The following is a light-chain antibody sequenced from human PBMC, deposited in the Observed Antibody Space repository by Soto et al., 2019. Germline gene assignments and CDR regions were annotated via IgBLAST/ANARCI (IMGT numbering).Light chain of an antibody. Sequence: EIVLTQSPATLSVSPGERATLSCRASQSVSSNLAWYQQKPGQAPRLLIYAASTRATGIPARFSGSGSGTEFTLTISSLQSEDFAVYYCQQYNNWPPATFGRGTKVEIK. CDR2: AAS. J-gene: IGKJ4*01. V-gene: IGKV3-15*01. CDR3: QQYNNWPPAT. CDR1: QSVSSN.